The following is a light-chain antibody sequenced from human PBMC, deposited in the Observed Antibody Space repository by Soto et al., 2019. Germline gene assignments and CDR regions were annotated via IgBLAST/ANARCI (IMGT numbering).Light chain of an antibody. CDR3: QQRSDWPST. CDR1: QSVGSY. CDR2: DAS. V-gene: IGKV3-11*01. Sequence: EIVLTQSPATLPLSPGDRATLSCRASQSVGSYLGWYQQRPGQAPRLLIYDASNRATGIPARFSGSGSGTDFTLTISSQEPEDLAVYYCQQRSDWPSTFGGGTKVEIK. J-gene: IGKJ4*01.